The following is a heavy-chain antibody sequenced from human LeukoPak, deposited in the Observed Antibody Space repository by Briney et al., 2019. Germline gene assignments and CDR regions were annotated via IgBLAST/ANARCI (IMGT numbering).Heavy chain of an antibody. Sequence: GGSLRLSCAASGFTFSTYWMHWVRQAPGKGLVWVSRINSDGSSTNYADSVKGRFTISRDHAKNTLYLQMNSLRAADTAVYYCARGGRGGNSAFDYWGQGTLVTVSS. D-gene: IGHD4-23*01. CDR1: GFTFSTYW. CDR3: ARGGRGGNSAFDY. V-gene: IGHV3-74*01. J-gene: IGHJ4*02. CDR2: INSDGSST.